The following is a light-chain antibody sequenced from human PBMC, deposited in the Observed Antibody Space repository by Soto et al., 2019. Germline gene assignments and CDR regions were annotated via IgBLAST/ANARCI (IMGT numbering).Light chain of an antibody. V-gene: IGKV1-9*01. CDR1: QDIAIY. J-gene: IGKJ5*01. Sequence: IQLTQSPSSISASVGYIATITCRASQDIAIYLAWYKQKPGEAPKLLIYAASTLYGGVPSRLSGSGSGTDFTFTISSLTPEDIATYYCQQYENLPTFGHGTRLEI. CDR2: AAS. CDR3: QQYENLPT.